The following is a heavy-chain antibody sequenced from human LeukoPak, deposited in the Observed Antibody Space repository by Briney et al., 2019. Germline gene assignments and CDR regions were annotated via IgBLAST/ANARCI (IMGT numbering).Heavy chain of an antibody. J-gene: IGHJ5*02. CDR1: GFTFSSYS. CDR2: ISSSSSYI. CDR3: ASDIVVVPAAMGGNWFDP. V-gene: IGHV3-21*01. Sequence: GGSLRLSCAASGFTFSSYSMNWVRQAPGKGLEWVSSISSSSSYIYYADSVKGRFTISRDNAKDSLYPQMNSLRAEDTAVYYCASDIVVVPAAMGGNWFDPWGQGTLVTVSS. D-gene: IGHD2-2*01.